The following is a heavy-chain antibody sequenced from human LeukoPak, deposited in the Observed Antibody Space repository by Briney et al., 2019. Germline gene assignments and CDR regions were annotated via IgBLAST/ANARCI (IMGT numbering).Heavy chain of an antibody. CDR1: GGTFSSYA. CDR2: IIPTFGTA. J-gene: IGHJ3*02. Sequence: SVKVSCKASGGTFSSYAISWVRQAPGQGLEWMGGIIPTFGTANYAQKFQGRVTITTDESTSTAYMELSSLRSEDTAVYYCARVGRSSSWYEAFDIWGQGTMVTVSS. D-gene: IGHD6-13*01. CDR3: ARVGRSSSWYEAFDI. V-gene: IGHV1-69*05.